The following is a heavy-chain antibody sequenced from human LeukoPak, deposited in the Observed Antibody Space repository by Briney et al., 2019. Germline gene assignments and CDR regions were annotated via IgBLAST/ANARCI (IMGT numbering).Heavy chain of an antibody. D-gene: IGHD3-3*01. CDR3: ASGVRFLENYYYMDV. CDR1: GYTFTSYD. V-gene: IGHV1-8*03. J-gene: IGHJ6*03. Sequence: ASVKVSCKASGYTFTSYDINWARQATGQGLEWMGWMNPNSGNTGYAQKFQGRVTITRNTSISTAYMELSSLRSEDTAVYYCASGVRFLENYYYMDVWGKGTTVTVSS. CDR2: MNPNSGNT.